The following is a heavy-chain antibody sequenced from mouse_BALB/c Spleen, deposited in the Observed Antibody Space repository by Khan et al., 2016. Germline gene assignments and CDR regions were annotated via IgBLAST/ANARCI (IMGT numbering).Heavy chain of an antibody. CDR1: GYTFTNYG. CDR2: INTYTGEP. D-gene: IGHD2-14*01. V-gene: IGHV9-3-1*01. CDR3: ARSDDRYDVSPWFAY. J-gene: IGHJ3*01. Sequence: QIQLVQSGPELKKPGETVKISCKASGYTFTNYGMNWVKQAPGKGLKWMGWINTYTGEPTYADDFKGRFAFSLETSASTAYLQINNLKNEVTATXFCARSDDRYDVSPWFAYWGQGTLVTVSA.